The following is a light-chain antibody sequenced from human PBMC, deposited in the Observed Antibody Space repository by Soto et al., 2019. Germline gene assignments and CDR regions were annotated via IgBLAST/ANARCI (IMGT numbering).Light chain of an antibody. V-gene: IGLV2-23*01. Sequence: QSALTQPASVSGSPGQSITISCSGTSNDIGNYDRVSWYQQHPGKVPKLMIYEASKPPSGVSSRFTGSKSGNTASLPISGLQADDEAEYYGCSYVGRRFVVFGGGTKLTV. CDR3: CSYVGRRFVV. CDR2: EAS. J-gene: IGLJ2*01. CDR1: SNDIGNYDR.